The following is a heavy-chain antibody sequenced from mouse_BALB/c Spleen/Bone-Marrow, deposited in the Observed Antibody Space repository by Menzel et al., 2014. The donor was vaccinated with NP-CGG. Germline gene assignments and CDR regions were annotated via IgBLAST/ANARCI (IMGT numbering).Heavy chain of an antibody. CDR1: GYTSTNYY. CDR2: INPRNGGT. J-gene: IGHJ3*01. V-gene: IGHV1S81*02. CDR3: ARFWDEAY. Sequence: VQLQQSGAELVKPGASVKLSCKASGYTSTNYYMYWVKQRPGQGPEWIGEINPRNGGTNFNEKFKRKATLTVDKSSSTAYMKLNSLTSEDSAVYYCARFWDEAYWGQGTLVTVSA. D-gene: IGHD4-1*01.